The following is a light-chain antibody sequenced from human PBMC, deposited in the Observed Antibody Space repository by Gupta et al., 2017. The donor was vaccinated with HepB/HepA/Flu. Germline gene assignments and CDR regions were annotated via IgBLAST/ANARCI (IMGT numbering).Light chain of an antibody. CDR3: QQLNSYGTT. CDR2: AAS. CDR1: QGISSY. V-gene: IGKV1-9*01. J-gene: IGKJ5*01. Sequence: DIQLTQSPSFLSASVGDRVTITCRASQGISSYLAWYQQKPGKAPKLLIYAASTLQSGVPSRFSGSGSGTEFTLTISSLQPEDFATYYCQQLNSYGTTFGQGTRLEMK.